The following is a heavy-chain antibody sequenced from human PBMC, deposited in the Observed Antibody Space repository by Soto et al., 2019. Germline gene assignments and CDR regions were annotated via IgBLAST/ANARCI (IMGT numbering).Heavy chain of an antibody. CDR2: IYYTGTT. CDR1: GVSISSSY. Sequence: SETLSLTCTVSGVSISSSYWSWIRQSPGTGLEWIGYIYYTGTTNYNPSLKRRVTISLDTAKNQFSLNVNSLTTADTAVYFCARGGNRFSNNASGVGVFELWGQGTLVTV. V-gene: IGHV4-59*01. J-gene: IGHJ4*02. D-gene: IGHD2-8*01. CDR3: ARGGNRFSNNASGVGVFEL.